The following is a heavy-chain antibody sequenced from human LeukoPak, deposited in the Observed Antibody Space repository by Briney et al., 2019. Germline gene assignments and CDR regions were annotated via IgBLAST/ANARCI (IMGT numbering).Heavy chain of an antibody. CDR2: VSYTGRT. Sequence: SETLSLTCTVSGASIRNYYWSWIRQPPGKGLECSGYVSYTGRTNHNPSHNNRVTISADTSKTQFSLKFTPVPDADTAVYYCARHERGAENLDYWGQGTLVTVSS. CDR3: ARHERGAENLDY. J-gene: IGHJ4*02. CDR1: GASIRNYY. D-gene: IGHD1-1*01. V-gene: IGHV4-59*08.